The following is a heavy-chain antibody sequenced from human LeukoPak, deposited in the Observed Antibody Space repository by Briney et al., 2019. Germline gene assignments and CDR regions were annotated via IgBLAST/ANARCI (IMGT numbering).Heavy chain of an antibody. CDR3: ARAGDYSSSFSYMDV. V-gene: IGHV1-2*02. Sequence: ASVKVSCKASGYTFTGYYMHWVRQAPGQGLEWMGWINPNSGGTNYAQKFQGRVAMTRDTSIRTAYLELSRLRSDDTAVYYCARAGDYSSSFSYMDVWGKGTTVTVSS. CDR1: GYTFTGYY. D-gene: IGHD6-6*01. CDR2: INPNSGGT. J-gene: IGHJ6*03.